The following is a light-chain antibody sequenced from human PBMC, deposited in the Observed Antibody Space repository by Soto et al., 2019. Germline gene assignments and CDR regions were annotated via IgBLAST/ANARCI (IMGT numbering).Light chain of an antibody. CDR3: QQYGSSPLT. Sequence: EIVLTQSPGSLSLSPGERATLSCMASQSVSSSYLAWYQQKPGQAPRLLIYGASTRATGIPDRFSGSGSGTDFTLTISRLEAEDFAVYYCQQYGSSPLTFGGGTKVDIK. CDR2: GAS. CDR1: QSVSSSY. V-gene: IGKV3-20*01. J-gene: IGKJ4*01.